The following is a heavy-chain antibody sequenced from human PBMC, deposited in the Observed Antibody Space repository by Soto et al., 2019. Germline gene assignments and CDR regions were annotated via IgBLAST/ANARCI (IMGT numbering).Heavy chain of an antibody. CDR2: IRQDGTEK. V-gene: IGHV3-7*01. D-gene: IGHD5-18*01. Sequence: GGSLRLSCAASGFTFSRYWMNWVRQAPGKGLEWVANIRQDGTEKNYVDSVKGRFTISRDNARNSLYLQMDSLRAEDTAVYFCARGDTPMITGMDSFDIWGQGTMVTVSS. CDR3: ARGDTPMITGMDSFDI. CDR1: GFTFSRYW. J-gene: IGHJ3*02.